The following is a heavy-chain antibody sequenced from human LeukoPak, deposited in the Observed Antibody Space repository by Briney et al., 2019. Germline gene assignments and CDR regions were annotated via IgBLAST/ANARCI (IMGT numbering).Heavy chain of an antibody. D-gene: IGHD3-22*01. CDR2: IYSGGST. CDR3: ARVLKDYYDSSGYYPN. CDR1: GFTVSSNY. Sequence: GGSLRLSCAASGFTVSSNYMSWVRQAPGKGLEWVSVIYSGGSTYYADSVKGRFTISRDNPKNTLYLQMNSLRAEDTAVYYCARVLKDYYDSSGYYPNWGQGTLVTVSS. J-gene: IGHJ4*02. V-gene: IGHV3-66*01.